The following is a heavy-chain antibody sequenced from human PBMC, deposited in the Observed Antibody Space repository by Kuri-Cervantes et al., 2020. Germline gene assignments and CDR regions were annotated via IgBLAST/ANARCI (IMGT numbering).Heavy chain of an antibody. CDR2: INAGNGNT. V-gene: IGHV1-3*01. J-gene: IGHJ6*02. CDR1: GYTFTSYA. Sequence: ASVKVSCKASGYTFTSYAMHWVRQAPGQRLEWMGWINAGNGNTKCSQKFQGRVTITRDTSASTAYMELSSLRSEDTAVYYCARSVAAAFRLTNGMDVWGQGTTVTVSS. CDR3: ARSVAAAFRLTNGMDV. D-gene: IGHD6-13*01.